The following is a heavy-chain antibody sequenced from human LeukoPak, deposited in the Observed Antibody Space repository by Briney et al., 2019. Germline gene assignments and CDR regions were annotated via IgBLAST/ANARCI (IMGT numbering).Heavy chain of an antibody. Sequence: ASVKVSCKASGYTFTNYGISWVRQAPGQGLEWMGRIIPILGIANYAQKFQGRVTITADKSTSTAYMELSSLRSEDTAVYYCAYSSSSTLHFDYWGQGTLVTVSS. V-gene: IGHV1-69*04. D-gene: IGHD6-13*01. CDR1: GYTFTNYG. CDR2: IIPILGIA. CDR3: AYSSSSTLHFDY. J-gene: IGHJ4*02.